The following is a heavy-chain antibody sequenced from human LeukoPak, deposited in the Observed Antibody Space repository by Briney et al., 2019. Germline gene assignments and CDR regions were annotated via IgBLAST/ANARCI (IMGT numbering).Heavy chain of an antibody. V-gene: IGHV3-15*01. CDR2: IKSKTDGWTT. J-gene: IGHJ4*02. CDR3: TTGTVTTFGH. CDR1: GFTFSNAW. D-gene: IGHD4-17*01. Sequence: PGGSLRLSCAASGFTFSNAWMSWVRQAPGKGLEWVGRIKSKTDGWTTDYAAPVKGRFTISRDDSKNTLYLQMNSLKTEDTAVYYCTTGTVTTFGHWGQGTLVTVSS.